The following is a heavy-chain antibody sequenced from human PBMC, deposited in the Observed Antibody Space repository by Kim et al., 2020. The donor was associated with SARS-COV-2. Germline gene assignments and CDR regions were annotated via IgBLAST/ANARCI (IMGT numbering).Heavy chain of an antibody. D-gene: IGHD3-10*01. V-gene: IGHV4-39*01. Sequence: SETLSLTCTVSGGSISSSSYYWGWIRQPPGKGLEWIGSIYYSGSTYYNPSLKSRVTISVDTSKNQFSLKLSSVTAADTAVYYCARHYYGSGSYYWDYYYYGVDVWGQGTTVTVSS. CDR2: IYYSGST. CDR3: ARHYYGSGSYYWDYYYYGVDV. J-gene: IGHJ6*02. CDR1: GGSISSSSYY.